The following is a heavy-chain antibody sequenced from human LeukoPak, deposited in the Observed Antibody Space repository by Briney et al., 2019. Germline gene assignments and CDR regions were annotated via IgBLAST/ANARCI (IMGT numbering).Heavy chain of an antibody. V-gene: IGHV1-69*04. CDR3: ARSGYSYAPGWYYYGMDV. J-gene: IGHJ6*02. Sequence: SVKVSCKASGGTFSSYAISWVRQAPGQGLEWMGRIIPILGIANYAQKFQGRVTITADKSTSTAYMELSSLRSEDTAVYYCARSGYSYAPGWYYYGMDVWGQGTTVTVSS. CDR1: GGTFSSYA. CDR2: IIPILGIA. D-gene: IGHD5-18*01.